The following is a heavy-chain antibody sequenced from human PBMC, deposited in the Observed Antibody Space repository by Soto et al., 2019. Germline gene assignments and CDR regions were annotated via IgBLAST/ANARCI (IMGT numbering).Heavy chain of an antibody. J-gene: IGHJ3*02. V-gene: IGHV3-30*18. CDR2: VSYDGSNK. D-gene: IGHD7-27*01. Sequence: GGSLRLSCAASGFTFSSYGMHWVRQAPGKGLEWVAVVSYDGSNKYYADSVKGRFTISRDNSKNTLYLQMNSLRAEDTAVYYCAKVGAGETVGAFDIWGQGTMVTVSS. CDR1: GFTFSSYG. CDR3: AKVGAGETVGAFDI.